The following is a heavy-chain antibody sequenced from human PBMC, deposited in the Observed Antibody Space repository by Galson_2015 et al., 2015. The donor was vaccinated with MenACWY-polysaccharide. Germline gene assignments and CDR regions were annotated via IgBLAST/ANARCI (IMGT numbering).Heavy chain of an antibody. V-gene: IGHV3-53*01. Sequence: SLRLSCAASDLSVTTSHMSWVRQTPGRGLEWVAALYSGGNTFYVDSVEGRFTISRDNSKNTLYLHMNILRAEDTGVYYCTRTRDYNPIELWGQGTLVTVSS. CDR1: DLSVTTSH. CDR2: LYSGGNT. J-gene: IGHJ4*02. D-gene: IGHD4-11*01. CDR3: TRTRDYNPIEL.